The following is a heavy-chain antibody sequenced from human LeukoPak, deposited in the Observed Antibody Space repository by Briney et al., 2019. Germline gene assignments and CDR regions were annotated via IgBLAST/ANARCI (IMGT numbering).Heavy chain of an antibody. J-gene: IGHJ4*02. CDR2: INHSGST. Sequence: SETLSLTCAVYGGSFSGYYWSWIRQPPGKGLEWIGEINHSGSTHYNPSLKSRVTMSVDTSKNRFSLKLSSVTAADPAVYYCARGSSDYDYVWGSYRSYYFDYWGQGTLVTVSS. CDR3: ARGSSDYDYVWGSYRSYYFDY. D-gene: IGHD3-16*02. CDR1: GGSFSGYY. V-gene: IGHV4-34*01.